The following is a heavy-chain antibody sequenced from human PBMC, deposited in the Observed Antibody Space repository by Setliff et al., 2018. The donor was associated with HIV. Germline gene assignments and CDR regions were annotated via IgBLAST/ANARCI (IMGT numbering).Heavy chain of an antibody. D-gene: IGHD3-3*01. CDR3: ARSPTNTYYNFWSGYSYCDY. J-gene: IGHJ4*02. Sequence: SETLSLTCTVSGGSISSGSYYWSWIRQPPGKGLEWIGSIYYSGSTYYNPSLKIRVTISVDTSKNQFSLKLSSVTAADTAVYYCARSPTNTYYNFWSGYSYCDYWGQGTLVTVSS. CDR1: GGSISSGSYY. V-gene: IGHV4-39*01. CDR2: IYYSGST.